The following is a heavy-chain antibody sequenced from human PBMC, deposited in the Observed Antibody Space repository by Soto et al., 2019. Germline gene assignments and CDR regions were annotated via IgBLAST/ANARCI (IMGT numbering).Heavy chain of an antibody. V-gene: IGHV3-7*03. CDR2: IRQDGSEK. CDR1: GFTFGSYW. CDR3: ARDHDSSTYFYYGMDV. D-gene: IGHD6-6*01. Sequence: EVQLVESGGGLVQPGGSLRLSCAASGFTFGSYWMTWVRQAPGKGLEWVANIRQDGSEKYYVDSVKGRFTISRDNAKKSLYLQMDSLRAEDTAVYYCARDHDSSTYFYYGMDVWGQGTTVTVSS. J-gene: IGHJ6*02.